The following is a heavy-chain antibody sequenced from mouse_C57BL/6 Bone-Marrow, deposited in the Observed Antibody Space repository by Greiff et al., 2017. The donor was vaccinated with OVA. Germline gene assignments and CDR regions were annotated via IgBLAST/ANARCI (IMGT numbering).Heavy chain of an antibody. CDR3: ARLGRDWYFDV. CDR2: IWSGGST. V-gene: IGHV2-2*01. J-gene: IGHJ1*03. CDR1: GFSLTSYG. D-gene: IGHD4-1*01. Sequence: QVQLKESGPGLVQPSQSLSITCTVSGFSLTSYGVHWVRQSPGKGLEWLGVIWSGGSTDYNAAFISRLSISKENSQIQVFFKMNSLQADDTAIYYCARLGRDWYFDVWGTGTTVTVSS.